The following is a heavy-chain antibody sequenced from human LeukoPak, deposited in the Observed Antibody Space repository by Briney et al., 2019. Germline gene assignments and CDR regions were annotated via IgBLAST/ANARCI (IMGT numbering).Heavy chain of an antibody. D-gene: IGHD3-3*01. CDR3: ARGPSIGSGYSTPFDY. J-gene: IGHJ4*02. CDR1: GYTFTGYY. CDR2: IIPFFGTA. V-gene: IGHV1-69*06. Sequence: ASVKVSCKASGYTFTGYYMHWVRQAPGQGLEWMGGIIPFFGTANYAQKFQGRVTITADKSTSTAYMELSSLRSEDTAVYYCARGPSIGSGYSTPFDYWGRGTLVTVSS.